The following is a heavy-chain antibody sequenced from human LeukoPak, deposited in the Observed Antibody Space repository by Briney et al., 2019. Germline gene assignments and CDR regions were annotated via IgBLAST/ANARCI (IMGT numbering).Heavy chain of an antibody. CDR1: GFTFSSYE. CDR2: ISSSGSTI. D-gene: IGHD4-23*01. Sequence: GGSLRLSCAASGFTFSSYEMNWVRQAPGKGLEWVSYISSSGSTIYYADSVKGRFTISRDNSKNTLYLQMNSLRAEDTAVYYCARDLNTVVTRDAFDIWGQGTMVTVSS. V-gene: IGHV3-48*03. J-gene: IGHJ3*02. CDR3: ARDLNTVVTRDAFDI.